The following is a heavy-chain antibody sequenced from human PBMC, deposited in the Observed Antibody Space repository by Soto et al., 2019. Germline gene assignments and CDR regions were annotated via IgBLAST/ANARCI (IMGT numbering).Heavy chain of an antibody. CDR3: ARQSRYSSGWYYFDY. D-gene: IGHD6-19*01. CDR2: IDPSDSYT. CDR1: GYSFTSYW. V-gene: IGHV5-10-1*01. Sequence: GESLKISCKGSGYSFTSYWVSWVRQMPGKGLEWMGRIDPSDSYTNYSPSFQGHVTISADKSISTAYLQWSSLKASDTAMYYCARQSRYSSGWYYFDYWGQGTLVTVSS. J-gene: IGHJ4*02.